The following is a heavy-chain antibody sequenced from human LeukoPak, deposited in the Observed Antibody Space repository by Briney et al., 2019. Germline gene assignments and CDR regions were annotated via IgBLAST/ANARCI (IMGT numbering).Heavy chain of an antibody. CDR3: ARLVIGYCSGGSCYSAVPY. V-gene: IGHV4-39*01. Sequence: PSETLSLTCTVSGGSISSSSYYWGWIRQPPGKGLEWIGSIYYSGSTYYNPSLKSRVTISVDTSKNQFSLKLSSVTAADTAVYYCARLVIGYCSGGSCYSAVPYWGQGTLVTVSS. CDR1: GGSISSSSYY. D-gene: IGHD2-15*01. CDR2: IYYSGST. J-gene: IGHJ4*02.